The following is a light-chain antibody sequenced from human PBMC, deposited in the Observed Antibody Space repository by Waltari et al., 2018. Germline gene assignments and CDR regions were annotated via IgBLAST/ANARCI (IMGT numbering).Light chain of an antibody. V-gene: IGLV1-51*01. CDR3: GTWDSSLDSYV. CDR2: DNS. Sequence: QSVLTQPPSVSAAPGQKVTVPCPGTTSNIGNYYVSWYQHLPGTAPKLLIFDNSQRPSGIPERFSGSKSGTSATLGITGLQTGDEADYYCGTWDSSLDSYVFGSGSKVTVL. CDR1: TSNIGNYY. J-gene: IGLJ1*01.